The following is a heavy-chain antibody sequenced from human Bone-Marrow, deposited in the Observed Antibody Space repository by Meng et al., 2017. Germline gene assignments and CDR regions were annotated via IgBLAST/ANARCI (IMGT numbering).Heavy chain of an antibody. V-gene: IGHV1-46*01. J-gene: IGHJ6*02. CDR1: GYTFTSYY. CDR2: INPSGGST. Sequence: SVKVSCKASGYTFTSYYMHWVRQAPGQGLEWMGIINPSGGSTSYAQKFQGRVTMTSDTSTSSVYMGLSSLRSEDTAVYYCANGDAVRRMDVWGQGTTVTVSS. D-gene: IGHD4-17*01. CDR3: ANGDAVRRMDV.